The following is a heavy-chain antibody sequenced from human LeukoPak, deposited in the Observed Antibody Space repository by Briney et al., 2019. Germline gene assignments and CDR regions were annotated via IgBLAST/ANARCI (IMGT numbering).Heavy chain of an antibody. V-gene: IGHV4-30-4*01. CDR2: IYYSGST. J-gene: IGHJ4*02. CDR3: ARGRSGGYSCGYHPDYFDY. Sequence: SQTLSLTCTVSGGSISSGDYYWSWIRQPPGKGLEWIGYIYYSGSTYYNPSLKSRVTISVDTSKNQFSLKLSSVTAADTAVYYCARGRSGGYSCGYHPDYFDYWGQGTLVTVSS. CDR1: GGSISSGDYY. D-gene: IGHD5-18*01.